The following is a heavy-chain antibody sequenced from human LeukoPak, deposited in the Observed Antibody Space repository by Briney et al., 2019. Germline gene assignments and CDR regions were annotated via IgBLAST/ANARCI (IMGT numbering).Heavy chain of an antibody. CDR2: IYYGGSTYYNSGRT. V-gene: IGHV4-39*07. Sequence: SETLSLTCTVSGVSISSSSYYWGWIRQPPGKGLKWIGNIYYGGSTYYNSGRTYYNTSLKSRVTISVDTSKNQFSLKLTSLTDADTAVSYCASGQDSYGGPGAVDIWGQGTMVTVSS. CDR3: ASGQDSYGGPGAVDI. CDR1: GVSISSSSYY. J-gene: IGHJ3*02. D-gene: IGHD3-16*01.